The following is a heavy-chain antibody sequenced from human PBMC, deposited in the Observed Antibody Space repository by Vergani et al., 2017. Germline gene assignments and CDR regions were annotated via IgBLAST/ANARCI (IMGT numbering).Heavy chain of an antibody. Sequence: QVQLVQSGSEVRKPGASVKVSCQVSGYSLTELTIHWVRQAPGKGLEWMGGFDPEHGEVTFAHHIQGRVTMTEDRSTDTAYMELSSLRPEDTALYYCAIVTDYYDISVYYLDYCGQGTLVTVSS. V-gene: IGHV1-24*01. J-gene: IGHJ4*02. CDR1: GYSLTELT. CDR3: AIVTDYYDISVYYLDY. D-gene: IGHD3-22*01. CDR2: FDPEHGEV.